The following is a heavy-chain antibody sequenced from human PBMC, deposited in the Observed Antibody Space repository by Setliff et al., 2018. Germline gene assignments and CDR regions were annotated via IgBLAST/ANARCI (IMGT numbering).Heavy chain of an antibody. D-gene: IGHD3-10*01. V-gene: IGHV4-4*02. J-gene: IGHJ6*03. CDR2: IYHDGND. Sequence: SETLSLTCTVSGASINSLSWWSWVRQPPGKGLEWIGEIYHDGNDKYTPSVHYSPSLKSRVTISIDTSKNQFSLKLSSVTAADTAIYYCARHDARGYYYYMDVWGEGTTVTVSS. CDR1: GASINSLSW. CDR3: ARHDARGYYYYMDV.